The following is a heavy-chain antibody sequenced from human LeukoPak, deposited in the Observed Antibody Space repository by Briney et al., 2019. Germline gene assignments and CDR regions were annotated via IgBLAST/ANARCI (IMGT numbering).Heavy chain of an antibody. CDR2: IGGSGGTT. D-gene: IGHD3-22*01. J-gene: IGHJ4*02. Sequence: PGGSLRLSCAASGFTFGTYAVNWVRQAPGKGLEWVSTIGGSGGTTYYADSVKGRFTISRDNSKNTLYLQMSSLRAEDTAIYYCAKDRGRYYDSSGYYWGYYFDSWGQGILVTVST. CDR1: GFTFGTYA. V-gene: IGHV3-23*01. CDR3: AKDRGRYYDSSGYYWGYYFDS.